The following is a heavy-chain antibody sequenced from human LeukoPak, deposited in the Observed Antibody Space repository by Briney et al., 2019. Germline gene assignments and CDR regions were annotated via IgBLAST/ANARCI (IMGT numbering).Heavy chain of an antibody. CDR3: ARDQDYYDSSGYYTPFFDY. Sequence: GGSLRLSCAASGFTFSSYAMSWVRQAPGKGLEWVSYISSSGSTIYYADSVKGRFTISRDNAKNSLYLQMNSLRAEDTAVYYCARDQDYYDSSGYYTPFFDYWGPGTLVTVSS. CDR1: GFTFSSYA. D-gene: IGHD3-22*01. J-gene: IGHJ4*02. V-gene: IGHV3-48*04. CDR2: ISSSGSTI.